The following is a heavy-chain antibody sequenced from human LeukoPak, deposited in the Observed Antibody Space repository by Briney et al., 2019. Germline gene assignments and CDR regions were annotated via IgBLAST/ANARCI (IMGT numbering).Heavy chain of an antibody. Sequence: GGSLRHSCADSGFTFCNHARSWVRQAPGKGLQWVSAISGGGVAIYYADSVKGRFTISRDNSKNTLYLQMNSLRAEDTAVYYCAKDGFDYYDSSGYYYFNYWGQRTLVTVSS. CDR2: ISGGGVAI. CDR3: AKDGFDYYDSSGYYYFNY. V-gene: IGHV3-23*01. CDR1: GFTFCNHA. J-gene: IGHJ4*02. D-gene: IGHD3-22*01.